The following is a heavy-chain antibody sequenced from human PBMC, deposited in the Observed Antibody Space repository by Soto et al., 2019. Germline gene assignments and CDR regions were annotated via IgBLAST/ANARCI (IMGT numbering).Heavy chain of an antibody. CDR1: GGSISSGGYY. Sequence: SETLSLTCTVSGGSISSGGYYWSWIRQHPGKGLEWIGYIYYSGSTYYNPSLKSRVTISVDTSKNQFSLKLSSVTAADTAVYYCAREVPRDGYDPNWFDPWGQGTLVTVSS. CDR2: IYYSGST. CDR3: AREVPRDGYDPNWFDP. V-gene: IGHV4-31*03. D-gene: IGHD5-12*01. J-gene: IGHJ5*02.